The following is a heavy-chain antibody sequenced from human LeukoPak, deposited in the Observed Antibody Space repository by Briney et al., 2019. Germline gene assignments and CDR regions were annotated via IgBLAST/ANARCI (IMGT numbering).Heavy chain of an antibody. CDR2: IYYSGST. CDR3: VHGSGSYFDY. J-gene: IGHJ4*02. CDR1: GGSISSYY. V-gene: IGHV4-59*01. Sequence: SETLSLTCTVSGGSISSYYWSWIRQPPGKGLEWIGYIYYSGSTNYNPSLKSRVTISVDTSKNQFSLKLSSVTAADTALYYCVHGSGSYFDYWGQGTLVTVSS. D-gene: IGHD3-10*01.